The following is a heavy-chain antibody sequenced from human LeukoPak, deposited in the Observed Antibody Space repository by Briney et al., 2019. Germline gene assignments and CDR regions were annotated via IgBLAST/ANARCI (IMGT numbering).Heavy chain of an antibody. CDR3: ARADIVVVVAPNWFDP. J-gene: IGHJ5*02. CDR1: GYTFTGYY. D-gene: IGHD2-15*01. CDR2: INPNSGGT. Sequence: ASVKVSCKASGYTFTGYYMHWVRRAPGQGLEWMGWINPNSGGTNYAQKFQGRVTMTRDTSISTAYMELSRLRSDDTAVYYCARADIVVVVAPNWFDPWGQGTLVTVSS. V-gene: IGHV1-2*02.